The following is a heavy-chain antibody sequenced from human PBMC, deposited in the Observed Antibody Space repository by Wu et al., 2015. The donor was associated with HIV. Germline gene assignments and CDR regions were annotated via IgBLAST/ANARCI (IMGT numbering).Heavy chain of an antibody. CDR1: GYTFTSYY. Sequence: QVQLVQSGAEVKKPGASVKVSCKASGYTFTSYYIHWVRQAPGQGLEWMGIINPSGGSTTYAQNFQGRVTMTRDTSTSTLYMEVSTLRSEDTAVYYCARGGDLQLWTTRMDYWGQGTLGHRLL. CDR2: INPSGGST. J-gene: IGHJ4*02. V-gene: IGHV1-46*01. CDR3: ARGGDLQLWTTRMDY. D-gene: IGHD5-18*01.